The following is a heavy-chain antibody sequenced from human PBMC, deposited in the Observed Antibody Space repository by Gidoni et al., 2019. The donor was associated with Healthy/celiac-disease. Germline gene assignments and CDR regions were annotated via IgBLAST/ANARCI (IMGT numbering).Heavy chain of an antibody. V-gene: IGHV4-39*01. D-gene: IGHD2-21*02. CDR1: GGSISSSSYY. Sequence: QLQLQESGPGLVKPSETLSLTCTVSGGSISSSSYYGGWIRQPPGKGLEWIGSIYYSGSTYYTPSLKSRVTISVDTSKNQFSLKLSSVTAADTAVYYCARGNNGGNSLGWFDPWGQGTLVTVSS. CDR3: ARGNNGGNSLGWFDP. CDR2: IYYSGST. J-gene: IGHJ5*02.